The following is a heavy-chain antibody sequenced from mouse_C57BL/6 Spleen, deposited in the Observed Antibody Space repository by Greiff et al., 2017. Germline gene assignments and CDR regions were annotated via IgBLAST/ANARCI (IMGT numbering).Heavy chain of an antibody. J-gene: IGHJ4*01. D-gene: IGHD2-1*01. Sequence: VQLQQSGPELVKPGASVKISCKASGYAFSSSWMNWVKQRPGKGLEWIGRIYPGDGDTNYNGKFKGKATLTADKSSSTAYMQLSSLTSEDSAVYFCAKTRYYGTGDYWGQGTSVTVSS. CDR3: AKTRYYGTGDY. CDR2: IYPGDGDT. V-gene: IGHV1-82*01. CDR1: GYAFSSSW.